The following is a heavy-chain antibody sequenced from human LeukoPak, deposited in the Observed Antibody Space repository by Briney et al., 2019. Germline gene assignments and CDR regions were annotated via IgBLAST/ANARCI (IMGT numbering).Heavy chain of an antibody. CDR1: GFTFDDYA. CDR2: ISGDGGST. J-gene: IGHJ5*02. V-gene: IGHV3-43*02. D-gene: IGHD6-13*01. Sequence: GGSLRLSCAASGFTFDDYAMHWVRQAPGKGLEWVSLISGDGGSTYYADSVKGRFTISRDNSKNSLYLQMNSLKTEDTALYYCAKQKRAAAGTLWFDPWGQGTLVTVSS. CDR3: AKQKRAAAGTLWFDP.